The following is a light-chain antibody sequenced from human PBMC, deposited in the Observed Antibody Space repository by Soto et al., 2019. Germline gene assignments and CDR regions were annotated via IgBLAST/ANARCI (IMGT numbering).Light chain of an antibody. CDR2: EGS. CDR1: SSDVGSYNL. J-gene: IGLJ1*01. Sequence: QSALTQPASVSGSPGQSITISCTGTSSDVGSYNLFSWYQQHPGKAPKLMIYEGSKRPSGVSNRFSGSKSGNTASLTISGLQAEDEADYYCCSYAGSSTFYVFGTGTKLTVL. CDR3: CSYAGSSTFYV. V-gene: IGLV2-23*01.